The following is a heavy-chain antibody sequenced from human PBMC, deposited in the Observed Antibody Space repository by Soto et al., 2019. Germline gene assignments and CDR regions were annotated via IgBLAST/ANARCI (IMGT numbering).Heavy chain of an antibody. V-gene: IGHV1-69*13. CDR2: IIPIFGTA. CDR3: ARGVSGSYSGGYYFDY. J-gene: IGHJ4*02. CDR1: GGTFSSYA. D-gene: IGHD1-26*01. Sequence: GASVKVSCKASGGTFSSYAISWVRQAPGQGLEWMGGIIPIFGTANYAQKFQGRVTITADESTSTADMELNSLRAEDTAVYYCARGVSGSYSGGYYFDYWGQGTLVTVSS.